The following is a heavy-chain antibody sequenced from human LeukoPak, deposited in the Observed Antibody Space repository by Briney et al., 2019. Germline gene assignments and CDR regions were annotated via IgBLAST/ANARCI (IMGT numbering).Heavy chain of an antibody. D-gene: IGHD6-13*01. Sequence: PSETLSLTCAVYGGSFSGYYWSWIRQPPGKGLEWIGEINHSGSTNYNPSLKSRVTISVDTSKNQFSLKLSSVTAADTAVYYCAREERGYSGSPFGYWGQGTLVTVSS. CDR1: GGSFSGYY. CDR2: INHSGST. J-gene: IGHJ4*02. V-gene: IGHV4-34*01. CDR3: AREERGYSGSPFGY.